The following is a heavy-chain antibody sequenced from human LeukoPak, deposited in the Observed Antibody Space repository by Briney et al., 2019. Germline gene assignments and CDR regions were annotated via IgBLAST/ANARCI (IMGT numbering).Heavy chain of an antibody. Sequence: GGSLRLSCAASGFSFDDYAMHWVRQAPGKGLEWVARISGDGGSTYYADSVKGRFTISRDNSINALYLQMNSLRTEDTALYYSAKYMRSDSSGYYNVGGFDYYGQGTLVTDSS. V-gene: IGHV3-43*02. D-gene: IGHD3-22*01. J-gene: IGHJ4*02. CDR2: ISGDGGST. CDR3: AKYMRSDSSGYYNVGGFDY. CDR1: GFSFDDYA.